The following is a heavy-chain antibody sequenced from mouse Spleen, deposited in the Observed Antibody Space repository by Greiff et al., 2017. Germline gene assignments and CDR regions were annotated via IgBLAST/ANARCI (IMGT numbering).Heavy chain of an antibody. CDR2: ISSGGSYT. V-gene: IGHV5-6-4*01. CDR1: GFTFSSYT. CDR3: TRVFAY. J-gene: IGHJ3*01. Sequence: EVQRVESGGGLVKPGGSLKLSCAASGFTFSSYTMSWVRQTPEKRLEWVATISSGGSYTYYPDSVKGRFTISRDNAKNTLYLQMSSLKSEDTAMYYCTRVFAYWGQGTLVTVSA.